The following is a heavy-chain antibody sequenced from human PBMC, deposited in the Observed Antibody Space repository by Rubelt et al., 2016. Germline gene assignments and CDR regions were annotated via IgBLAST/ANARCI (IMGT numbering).Heavy chain of an antibody. CDR1: GFSLSTSRVG. Sequence: QITLKESGPTLVKPTQTLTLTCTFSGFSLSTSRVGVGWIRQPTGKALEWLALIYWDDDKRYSPSLESRLTITKDTSKNQVVLTVTNMDPVDTATYFCAHRSLWLFDYWGQGTLVTVSS. J-gene: IGHJ4*02. CDR2: IYWDDDK. D-gene: IGHD6-19*01. V-gene: IGHV2-5*02. CDR3: AHRSLWLFDY.